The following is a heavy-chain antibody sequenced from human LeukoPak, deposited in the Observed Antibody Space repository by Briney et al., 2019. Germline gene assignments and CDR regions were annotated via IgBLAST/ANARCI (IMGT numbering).Heavy chain of an antibody. Sequence: SVKVSCKASGGTFSSDAISWVRQAPGQGLEWMGGIIPIFGTANYAQKFQGRVTITTAESTSTAYMELSSLKSADTAVYYCARVGRYFDWLSYNWFDPWGHGTLVTVSS. J-gene: IGHJ5*02. CDR2: IIPIFGTA. CDR1: GGTFSSDA. CDR3: ARVGRYFDWLSYNWFDP. V-gene: IGHV1-69*05. D-gene: IGHD3-9*01.